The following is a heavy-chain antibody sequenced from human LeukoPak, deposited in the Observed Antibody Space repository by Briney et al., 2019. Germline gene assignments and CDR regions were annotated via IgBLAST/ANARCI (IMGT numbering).Heavy chain of an antibody. J-gene: IGHJ4*02. D-gene: IGHD1-1*01. CDR3: ARVAKERVGGVYYFDY. CDR2: IGTAGDT. Sequence: PGGSLRLSCAASGFTFSDYDMHWVHQATGKGLEWVSAIGTAGDTYYTGSVKGRFTISRGNAKNSLYLQMNSLRAGDTAVYYCARVAKERVGGVYYFDYWGQGTLVTVSS. CDR1: GFTFSDYD. V-gene: IGHV3-13*01.